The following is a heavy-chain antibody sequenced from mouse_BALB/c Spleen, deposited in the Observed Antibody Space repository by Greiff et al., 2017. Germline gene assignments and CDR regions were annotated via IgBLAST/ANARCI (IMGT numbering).Heavy chain of an antibody. Sequence: QVQLQQSGPELVRPGVSVKISCKGSGYTFTDYAMHWVKQSHAKSLEWIGVISTYYGNTNYNQKFKGKATMTVDKSSSTAYMELARLTSEDSAIYYCARFGYDDGDWYFDVWGAGTTVTVSS. D-gene: IGHD2-2*01. CDR2: ISTYYGNT. V-gene: IGHV1-67*01. CDR1: GYTFTDYA. J-gene: IGHJ1*01. CDR3: ARFGYDDGDWYFDV.